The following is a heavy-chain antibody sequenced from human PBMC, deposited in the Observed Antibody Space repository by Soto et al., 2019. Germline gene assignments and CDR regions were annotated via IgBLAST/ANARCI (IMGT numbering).Heavy chain of an antibody. CDR3: ARTAAAGKYYYGVDV. D-gene: IGHD6-13*01. CDR1: GYGFTSYW. V-gene: IGHV5-51*01. J-gene: IGHJ6*02. CDR2: IYPGASDP. Sequence: PGESLKISCKGSGYGFTSYWIGLGRQMPATGLAWMGIIYPGASDPRYRPSFPRQVTISADTSTTTAYLQWSSLKASDTAIYYCARTAAAGKYYYGVDVWGQETKLTLSS.